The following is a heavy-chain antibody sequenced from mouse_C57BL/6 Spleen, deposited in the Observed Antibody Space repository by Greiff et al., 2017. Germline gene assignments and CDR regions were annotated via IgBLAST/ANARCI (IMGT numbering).Heavy chain of an antibody. CDR3: AREGTVDSFDY. Sequence: DVMLVESGGGLVKPGGSLKLSCAASGFTFSSYAMSWVRQTPEKRLEWVATISDGGSYTYYPDNVKGRFTISRDNAKNNLYLQMSHLKSEDTAMYYCAREGTVDSFDYWGQGTTLTVSS. CDR1: GFTFSSYA. D-gene: IGHD1-1*01. V-gene: IGHV5-4*03. CDR2: ISDGGSYT. J-gene: IGHJ2*01.